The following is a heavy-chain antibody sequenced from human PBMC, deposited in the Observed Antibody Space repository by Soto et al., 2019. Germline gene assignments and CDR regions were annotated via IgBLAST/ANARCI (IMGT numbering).Heavy chain of an antibody. CDR2: IYYSGST. CDR3: AREVDRALVGSPHYFDY. J-gene: IGHJ4*01. V-gene: IGHV4-30-4*01. Sequence: SETLSLTCTVSGGSIGSGDYYWSWIRQPPGKGLEWIGYIYYSGSTYYNPSLKSRVTISVDNSKNSMYLQMNSLRAEDTAVYYCAREVDRALVGSPHYFDYWGQGTLVTVSS. D-gene: IGHD5-18*01. CDR1: GGSIGSGDYY.